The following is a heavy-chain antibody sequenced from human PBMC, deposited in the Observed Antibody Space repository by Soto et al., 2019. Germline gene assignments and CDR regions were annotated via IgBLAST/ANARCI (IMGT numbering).Heavy chain of an antibody. CDR2: ISGSGGST. Sequence: PGGSLRLSCAASGFTFSSYAMSWVRQAPGKGLEWVSAISGSGGSTYYADSVKGRFTISRDNSKNTLYLQMNSLRAEDTAVYYCAKTPFCTNGVCQAYWGQGTLVTVSS. CDR1: GFTFSSYA. CDR3: AKTPFCTNGVCQAY. V-gene: IGHV3-23*01. D-gene: IGHD2-8*01. J-gene: IGHJ4*02.